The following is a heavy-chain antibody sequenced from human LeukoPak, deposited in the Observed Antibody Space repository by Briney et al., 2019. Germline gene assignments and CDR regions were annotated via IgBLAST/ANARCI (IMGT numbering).Heavy chain of an antibody. V-gene: IGHV4-59*01. CDR3: ARASWYFDL. Sequence: PSETLSLTCTVSGGSISSYYWSWIRQPPGKGLEWIGYIYYSGSTNYNPSLKSRVTISVDTSKNQFSLKLSSVTAADTAVYYCARASWYFDLWGRGTLVTVSS. J-gene: IGHJ2*01. CDR2: IYYSGST. CDR1: GGSISSYY.